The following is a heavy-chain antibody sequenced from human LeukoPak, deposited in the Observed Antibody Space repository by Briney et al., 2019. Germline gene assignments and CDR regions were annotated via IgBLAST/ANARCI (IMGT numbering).Heavy chain of an antibody. V-gene: IGHV5-51*01. J-gene: IGHJ3*02. CDR3: ARLPLGYCSSTSCYGPTGAFDI. Sequence: ESLKISCKGSGYSFTSYWIGWVRQMPGKGLEWMGIIYPGDSDTRYSPSFQGQVTISADKSISTAYLQWSSLKASDTAMYYCARLPLGYCSSTSCYGPTGAFDIWGQGTMVTVSS. D-gene: IGHD2-2*01. CDR1: GYSFTSYW. CDR2: IYPGDSDT.